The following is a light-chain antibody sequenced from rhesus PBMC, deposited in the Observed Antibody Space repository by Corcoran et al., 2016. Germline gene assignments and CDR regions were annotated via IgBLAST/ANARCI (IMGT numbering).Light chain of an antibody. V-gene: IGLV2-32*02. CDR1: SSDIGGYNY. Sequence: QAALTQPRSVSGSPGQSVTISCTGTSSDIGGYNYVSWYQQHPGTAPKLMIYEVSKRPSGVSDRFSGSQSGNTASLTISGRQAEDEADYYCYSYAGSNIYIFGTGTRLTVL. J-gene: IGLJ1*01. CDR2: EVS. CDR3: YSYAGSNIYI.